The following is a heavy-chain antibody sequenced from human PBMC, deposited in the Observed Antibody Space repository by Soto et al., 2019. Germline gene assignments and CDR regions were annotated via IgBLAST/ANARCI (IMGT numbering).Heavy chain of an antibody. V-gene: IGHV3-30*18. CDR2: ISYDGTDK. Sequence: QEQLVESGGGVVQPGRSLRLSCAASGFTFNTYGMHWLRQAPGKGLEWVAVISYDGTDKYYVDSVKGRFTISRDKSKNTLYLQMNSLRPEDTAIYYCAKSPNFYCSSPNCYKYYFDFWGQGTLVAVS. CDR3: AKSPNFYCSSPNCYKYYFDF. CDR1: GFTFNTYG. J-gene: IGHJ4*02. D-gene: IGHD2-2*02.